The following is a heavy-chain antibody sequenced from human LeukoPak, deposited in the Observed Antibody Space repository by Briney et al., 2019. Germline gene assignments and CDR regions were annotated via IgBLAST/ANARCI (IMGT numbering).Heavy chain of an antibody. J-gene: IGHJ6*02. D-gene: IGHD3-9*01. Sequence: GGSLRLSCAASGFTFSSYAMSWVRQAPGKGLEWVSAISGSGGSTYYADSVKGRFTISRDNSKNTLYLQMNSLRAEDTAAYYCAKDPYYDILTGYSLNYYGMDVWGQGTTVTVSS. CDR1: GFTFSSYA. CDR3: AKDPYYDILTGYSLNYYGMDV. V-gene: IGHV3-23*01. CDR2: ISGSGGST.